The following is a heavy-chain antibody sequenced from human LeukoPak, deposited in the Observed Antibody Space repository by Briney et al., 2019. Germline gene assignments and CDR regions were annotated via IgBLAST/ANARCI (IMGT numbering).Heavy chain of an antibody. J-gene: IGHJ3*02. CDR1: GYTFTCYY. CDR2: INPNSGGT. D-gene: IGHD6-13*01. CDR3: ARGLGFLIGSIWYPDAFDI. Sequence: ASVKVSCKASGYTFTCYYMHWVRQAPGQGLEWMGWINPNSGGTNYAQTFQGRVTMTRDTSISIAYMELSRLRSDDTAMYYCARGLGFLIGSIWYPDAFDIWGQGAMVTVSS. V-gene: IGHV1-2*02.